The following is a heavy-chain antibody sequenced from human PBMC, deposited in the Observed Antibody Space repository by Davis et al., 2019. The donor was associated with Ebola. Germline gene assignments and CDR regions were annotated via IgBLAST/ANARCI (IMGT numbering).Heavy chain of an antibody. J-gene: IGHJ6*02. CDR2: FGGSGGGT. V-gene: IGHV3-23*01. D-gene: IGHD2/OR15-2a*01. CDR1: GFPCSLFA. Sequence: GESLKISCEASGFPCSLFAMSWVRRAPGKGREWVASFGGSGGGTYYADSVKGRFTISRDNSNKTLDLQMNSLRGEDSAVYYCAKVLSRNAAYGMDVWGQGTTVTVSS. CDR3: AKVLSRNAAYGMDV.